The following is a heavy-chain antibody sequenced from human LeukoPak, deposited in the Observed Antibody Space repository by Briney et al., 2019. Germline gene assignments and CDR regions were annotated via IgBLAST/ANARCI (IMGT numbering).Heavy chain of an antibody. D-gene: IGHD3-10*01. V-gene: IGHV1-2*02. Sequence: ASVKVSCKASGYTFTGYYMNWVRQAPGQGLELMGWTNPNSGGTNYAQKFQGRVTMTRDTSISTAYMELSRLRSDDTAVYYCARDLPPYYYGSGGEENGMDVWGQGTTVTVSS. J-gene: IGHJ6*02. CDR2: TNPNSGGT. CDR3: ARDLPPYYYGSGGEENGMDV. CDR1: GYTFTGYY.